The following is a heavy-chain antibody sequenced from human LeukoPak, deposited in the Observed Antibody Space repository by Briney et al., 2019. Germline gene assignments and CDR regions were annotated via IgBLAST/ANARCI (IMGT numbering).Heavy chain of an antibody. CDR3: ARGPAMITFGGVIVPFDY. CDR2: ISYAGSNK. J-gene: IGHJ4*02. CDR1: GFTLSSYA. V-gene: IGHV3-30*04. Sequence: PGGSLRLSCAASGFTLSSYAMHWVRQAPGKGLEWVAVISYAGSNKYFADSVKGRFTISRDNSKNTLYLQMNSLRAEDTAVYYCARGPAMITFGGVIVPFDYWGQGTLVTVSS. D-gene: IGHD3-16*02.